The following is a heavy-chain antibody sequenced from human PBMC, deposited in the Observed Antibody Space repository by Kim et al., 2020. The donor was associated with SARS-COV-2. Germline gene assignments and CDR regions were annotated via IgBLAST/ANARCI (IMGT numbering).Heavy chain of an antibody. J-gene: IGHJ4*02. D-gene: IGHD2-21*02. V-gene: IGHV1-69*13. CDR2: IIPIFGTA. CDR3: ATNPYCGGDCYSGFDN. Sequence: SVKVSCKASGGTFSSYAISWVRQAPGQGLEWMGGIIPIFGTANYAQKFQGRVTITADESTSTAYMELSSLRSEDTAVYYCATNPYCGGDCYSGFDNWGQGPLVTVSS. CDR1: GGTFSSYA.